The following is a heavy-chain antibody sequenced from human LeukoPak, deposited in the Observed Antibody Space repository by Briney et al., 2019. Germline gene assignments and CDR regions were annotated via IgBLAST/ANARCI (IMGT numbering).Heavy chain of an antibody. CDR1: GFTFRSHA. J-gene: IGHJ4*02. Sequence: GGSLRLSCVGSGFTFRSHAMSWVRQAPEKGLEFVSGIYENGGTTYYADSVKGRFTISRDNSKNTLYLQMNSLRAEDTAVYYCAKHKENYGDSCLDDYWGQGTLVTASS. V-gene: IGHV3-23*01. CDR2: IYENGGTT. CDR3: AKHKENYGDSCLDDY. D-gene: IGHD4-17*01.